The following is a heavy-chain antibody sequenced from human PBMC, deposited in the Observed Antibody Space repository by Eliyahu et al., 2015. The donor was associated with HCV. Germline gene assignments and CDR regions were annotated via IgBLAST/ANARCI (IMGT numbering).Heavy chain of an antibody. CDR2: LWGAGTKA. J-gene: IGHJ4*02. V-gene: IGHV3-23*01. Sequence: EVQLLESGGGLVQPGASLRLSCAASGFNFNDFAMSWVRQGPGKRLEWVSSLWGAGTKAFYADSVQGRFTIFRDESKSTLYLRMDTLTAEDTAVYHCAKSPYSQPTDYFDYWGRGALVTVS. D-gene: IGHD1-26*01. CDR3: AKSPYSQPTDYFDY. CDR1: GFNFNDFA.